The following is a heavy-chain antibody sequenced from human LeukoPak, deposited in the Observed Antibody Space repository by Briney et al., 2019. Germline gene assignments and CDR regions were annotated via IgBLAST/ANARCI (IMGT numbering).Heavy chain of an antibody. J-gene: IGHJ4*02. V-gene: IGHV3-23*01. D-gene: IGHD6-19*01. CDR1: GFTFNSYA. Sequence: GGSLRLSCAASGFTFNSYAMSWVHQAPGKGLEWVSAISGSGGSTFYADSVRGRFTISRDNSKNTLYLQMNSLRAEDTALYYCAKERRAVAGNFELDYWGQGTLVTVSS. CDR3: AKERRAVAGNFELDY. CDR2: ISGSGGST.